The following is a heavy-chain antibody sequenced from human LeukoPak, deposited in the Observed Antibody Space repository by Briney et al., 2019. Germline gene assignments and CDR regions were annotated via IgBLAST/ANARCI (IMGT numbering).Heavy chain of an antibody. D-gene: IGHD1-20*01. Sequence: GASVKVSCKASGYTFTGYYMHWVRQAPGQGLEWMGWINPNSGGTNYAQKFQGRVTMTRDTSISTAYMEPSRLRSDDTAVYYCARPLTGTTVWFDPWGQGTLVTVSS. V-gene: IGHV1-2*02. CDR1: GYTFTGYY. CDR3: ARPLTGTTVWFDP. CDR2: INPNSGGT. J-gene: IGHJ5*02.